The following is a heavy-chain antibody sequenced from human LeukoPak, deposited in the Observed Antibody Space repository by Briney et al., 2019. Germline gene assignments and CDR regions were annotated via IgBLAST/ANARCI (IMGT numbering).Heavy chain of an antibody. J-gene: IGHJ4*02. V-gene: IGHV1-2*02. D-gene: IGHD2-21*02. CDR3: ARPTYCGSNCYFNFDY. CDR1: GYTFATYF. CDR2: IKPNSGVT. Sequence: ASVKVSCKTSGYTFATYFIHWVRQAPGQGLEWMGYIKPNSGVTNYAQKFRGRVTMTWDTSISTAYIELSGLTSGDTAIYYCARPTYCGSNCYFNFDYWGQGTLVTVSS.